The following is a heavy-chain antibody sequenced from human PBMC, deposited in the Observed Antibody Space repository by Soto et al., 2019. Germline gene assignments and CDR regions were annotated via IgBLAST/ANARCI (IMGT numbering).Heavy chain of an antibody. Sequence: GKGLEWVSSISSSSTYIYYADSVKGRFTISRDNAKNSLYLQMTSLRAEDTAVYYCARAVGGVSSYDPGRALDIWGKRTMVTGSS. J-gene: IGHJ3*02. V-gene: IGHV3-21*01. CDR3: ARAVGGVSSYDPGRALDI. CDR2: ISSSSTYI. D-gene: IGHD5-12*01.